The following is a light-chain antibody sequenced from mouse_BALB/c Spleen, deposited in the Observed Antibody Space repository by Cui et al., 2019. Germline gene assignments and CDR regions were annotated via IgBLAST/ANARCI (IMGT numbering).Light chain of an antibody. CDR3: QHHYGTPLT. V-gene: IGKV12-44*01. Sequence: DIQMTQSPASLSASVGETVPITCRASENIYSYLAWYQQKQGTSPQLLVYNAKTLAEGVPSRFSGSGSGTQFSLKINSLQPEDFGSYYCQHHYGTPLTFGAGTKLELK. CDR2: NAK. CDR1: ENIYSY. J-gene: IGKJ5*01.